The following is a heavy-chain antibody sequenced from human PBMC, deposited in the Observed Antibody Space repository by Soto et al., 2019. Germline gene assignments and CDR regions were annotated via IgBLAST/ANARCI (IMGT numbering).Heavy chain of an antibody. Sequence: SVKVSCKASGGTFSSYAISWVRQPPGQGLEWMGGIIPIFGTANYAQKFQGRVTITADESTSTAYMELSRLRPEDTAVYYCARQGCVPDSSGYCLAGYYYCMEVWGQGTTVTVSS. CDR1: GGTFSSYA. CDR3: ARQGCVPDSSGYCLAGYYYCMEV. V-gene: IGHV1-69*13. J-gene: IGHJ6*02. CDR2: IIPIFGTA. D-gene: IGHD3-22*01.